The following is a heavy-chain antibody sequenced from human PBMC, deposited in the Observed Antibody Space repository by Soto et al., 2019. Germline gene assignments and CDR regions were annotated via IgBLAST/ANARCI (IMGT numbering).Heavy chain of an antibody. CDR1: GFTLGSFP. J-gene: IGHJ4*02. CDR2: IGSRGDST. CDR3: AKDLIYGYNSGRPFDS. D-gene: IGHD6-19*01. V-gene: IGHV3-23*01. Sequence: EVQLLESGGGLVQPGGSLRLSCPASGFTLGSFPLSWFRQAPGKGLEWVSAIGSRGDSTYYADSVKGRFTISRDNSKNTLYLQMNSLRAEDTAVYYCAKDLIYGYNSGRPFDSWGQGTLVTVSS.